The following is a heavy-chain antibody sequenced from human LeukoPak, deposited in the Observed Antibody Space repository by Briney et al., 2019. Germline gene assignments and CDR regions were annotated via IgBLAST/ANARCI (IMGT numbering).Heavy chain of an antibody. D-gene: IGHD4-17*01. Sequence: SETLSLTCAVYGGSFSGYYWSWIRQPPGKGLEWIGEINHSGSTNYNPSLKSRVTISVDTSNNQFSLKLSSVTAADTAVYYCARVGYGDYAPDWGQGTLVTVSS. CDR2: INHSGST. CDR3: ARVGYGDYAPD. V-gene: IGHV4-34*01. J-gene: IGHJ4*02. CDR1: GGSFSGYY.